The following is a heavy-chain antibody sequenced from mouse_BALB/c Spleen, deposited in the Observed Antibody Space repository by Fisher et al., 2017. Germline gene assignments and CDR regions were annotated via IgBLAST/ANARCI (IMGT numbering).Heavy chain of an antibody. CDR3: ARDRTLDV. V-gene: IGHV5-6-3*01. J-gene: IGHJ1*01. Sequence: RFTISRDNAKNTLYLQMSSLKSEDTALYYCARDRTLDVWGAGTTVTVSS.